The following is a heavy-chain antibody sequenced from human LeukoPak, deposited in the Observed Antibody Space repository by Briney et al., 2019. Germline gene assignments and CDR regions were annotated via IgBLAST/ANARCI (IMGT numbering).Heavy chain of an antibody. J-gene: IGHJ5*02. Sequence: ASVKVSRKAFAYTYTSNYMHWVRQAPGQGPEWMGVISPSGGSTTYAQKFQGRVTLTRDMSTSTDYLELSSLRSEDTAVYYCARDNSVRDEAWWFNPWGQGTLVTVSS. CDR2: ISPSGGST. D-gene: IGHD5-24*01. CDR3: ARDNSVRDEAWWFNP. CDR1: AYTYTSNY. V-gene: IGHV1-46*01.